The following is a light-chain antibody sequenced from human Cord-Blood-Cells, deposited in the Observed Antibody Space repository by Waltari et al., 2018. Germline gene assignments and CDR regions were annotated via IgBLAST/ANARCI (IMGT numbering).Light chain of an antibody. CDR3: QQSYSTPWT. Sequence: DIQMTQPPSSLSASVGDRVTITCRASQSISSYLNWYQQKPGKAPKLLIYAASSLKSGVTSRFSGSGSGTDFTLTISSLQPEYFATYYCQQSYSTPWTFGQGTKVEIK. J-gene: IGKJ1*01. CDR1: QSISSY. CDR2: AAS. V-gene: IGKV1-39*01.